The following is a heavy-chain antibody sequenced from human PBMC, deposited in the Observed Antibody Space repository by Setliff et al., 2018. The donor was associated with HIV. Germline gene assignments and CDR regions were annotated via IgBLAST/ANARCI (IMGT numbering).Heavy chain of an antibody. CDR2: ISPDGSEK. CDR1: GFTFRDYW. CDR3: ARDYVWGRRAFDI. V-gene: IGHV3-7*01. Sequence: GGSLRLSCATSGFTFRDYWMTWVRQAPGGGLQWVASISPDGSEKSLVDSVMGRFTISRDNAKNSLYLQMNSLRAEDTAVYYCARDYVWGRRAFDIWGPGTMVTVSS. D-gene: IGHD3-16*01. J-gene: IGHJ3*02.